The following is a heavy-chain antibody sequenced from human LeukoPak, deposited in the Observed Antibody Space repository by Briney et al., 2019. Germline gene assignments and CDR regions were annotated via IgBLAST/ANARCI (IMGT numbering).Heavy chain of an antibody. CDR1: GFTFTSYA. D-gene: IGHD6-13*01. V-gene: IGHV3-23*01. CDR2: IRGSGGST. CDR3: AKDVGSSSWYIGYYYYYGMDV. Sequence: PGPSLTPSCPASGFTFTSYAMSWVRQAPGKGLEWVSAIRGSGGSTYYADSVKGRFTISRDNSKNTLYLQMNSMRPEDKAVYYCAKDVGSSSWYIGYYYYYGMDVWGQGTTVTVSS. J-gene: IGHJ6*02.